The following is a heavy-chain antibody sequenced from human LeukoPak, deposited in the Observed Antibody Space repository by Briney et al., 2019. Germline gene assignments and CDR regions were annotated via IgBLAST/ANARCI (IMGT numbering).Heavy chain of an antibody. Sequence: SETLSLTCTVSGGSISSYYWSWIRQPPGKGLEWIGYIYYSGSTNYNPSLKSRVTMSVDTSKNQFSLKLSSVTAADTAVYYCARESYGSALDYWGQGTLVTVSS. J-gene: IGHJ4*02. CDR1: GGSISSYY. V-gene: IGHV4-59*12. D-gene: IGHD3-10*01. CDR3: ARESYGSALDY. CDR2: IYYSGST.